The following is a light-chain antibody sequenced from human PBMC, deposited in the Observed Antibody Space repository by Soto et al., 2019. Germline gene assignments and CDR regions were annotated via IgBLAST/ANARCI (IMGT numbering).Light chain of an antibody. Sequence: QLVLTQSPSASASLGASVQLTCTLSSGYSSYAIAWHQQQPEKGPRYLMKLNSDGSHSKGDGIPDRFSGSSSGAERYLTISSLQSEDEADYYCQTWGTGIWVFGGGTKLTVL. J-gene: IGLJ3*02. CDR1: SGYSSYA. CDR2: LNSDGSH. CDR3: QTWGTGIWV. V-gene: IGLV4-69*01.